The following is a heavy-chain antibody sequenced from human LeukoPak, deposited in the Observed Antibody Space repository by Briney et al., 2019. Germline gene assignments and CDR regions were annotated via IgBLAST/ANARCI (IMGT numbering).Heavy chain of an antibody. CDR1: GGSISSGNYY. CDR2: IFTSGST. CDR3: ARGSYYYDSSGFRPYYFDY. Sequence: SETLSLTCTVSGGSISSGNYYWTWIRQPAGKGLEWIGRIFTSGSTNYNPSLKSRVTISVDTSKNQFSLKLSSVTAADTAVYYCARGSYYYDSSGFRPYYFDYWGQGTLVTVSS. D-gene: IGHD3-22*01. V-gene: IGHV4-61*02. J-gene: IGHJ4*02.